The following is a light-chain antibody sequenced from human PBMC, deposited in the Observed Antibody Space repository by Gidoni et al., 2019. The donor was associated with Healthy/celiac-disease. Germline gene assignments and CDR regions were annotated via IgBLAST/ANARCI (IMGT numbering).Light chain of an antibody. CDR1: QSVSSIY. J-gene: IGKJ2*01. Sequence: EIVLTQSPGTLSLSPGERATLSCRASQSVSSIYLAWDQQKPGQAPRLLIYGASSRATGIPDRFSGSGSGTDLTLTISRLEPEDCAVYYCQQYGSSPLYTFGQGTKLEIK. CDR3: QQYGSSPLYT. CDR2: GAS. V-gene: IGKV3-20*01.